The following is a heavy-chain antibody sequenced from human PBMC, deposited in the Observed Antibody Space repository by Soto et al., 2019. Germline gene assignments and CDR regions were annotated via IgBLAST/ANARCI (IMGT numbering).Heavy chain of an antibody. Sequence: SETLSLTCTVSGGYISSSSYYWGWIRQPPGKGLEWIGSIYYSGSTYYNPSLKSRVTISVDTSKNQFSLKLSSVTAADTVVYYCARHRGYSYGLGGWFDPWGQGTLVTVSS. V-gene: IGHV4-39*01. CDR2: IYYSGST. D-gene: IGHD5-18*01. J-gene: IGHJ5*02. CDR3: ARHRGYSYGLGGWFDP. CDR1: GGYISSSSYY.